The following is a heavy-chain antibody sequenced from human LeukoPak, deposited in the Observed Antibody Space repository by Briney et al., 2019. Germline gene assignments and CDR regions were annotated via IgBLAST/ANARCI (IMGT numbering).Heavy chain of an antibody. Sequence: ASVKVSCKASGYTFTSYGISWVRQVPGQGLEWMGWISAYNGNTNYAQKLQGRVTMTTDTSTSTAYMELRSLRSDDTAVYYCARDNYGSGSPRMDVWGKGTTVTVSS. V-gene: IGHV1-18*04. D-gene: IGHD3-10*01. CDR1: GYTFTSYG. J-gene: IGHJ6*04. CDR3: ARDNYGSGSPRMDV. CDR2: ISAYNGNT.